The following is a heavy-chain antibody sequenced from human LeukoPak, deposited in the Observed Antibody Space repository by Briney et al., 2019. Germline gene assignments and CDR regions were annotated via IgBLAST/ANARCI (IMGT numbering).Heavy chain of an antibody. D-gene: IGHD3-9*01. CDR1: GGTVSSYV. CDR3: ARAEDQGRYFDWLPGFAP. CDR2: VLPIFGTA. Sequence: GASVKVSCKASGGTVSSYVISWVRQAPGQGLEWMGGVLPIFGTAIYAQKWQGRVTITADESTSTAYMELRSLRSEDTAIYYCARAEDQGRYFDWLPGFAPWGQGTQVIVSS. V-gene: IGHV1-69*13. J-gene: IGHJ5*02.